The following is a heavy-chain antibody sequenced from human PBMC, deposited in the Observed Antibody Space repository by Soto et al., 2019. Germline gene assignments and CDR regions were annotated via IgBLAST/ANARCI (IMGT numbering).Heavy chain of an antibody. Sequence: QVQLVQSGAEVKKPGASVKVSCKASGYTFTSYGISWVRQAPGQGLERMAWISAYNGNTNYAQKLQGRVTKTTDTSTSTAYMELRSLRTDDTTVYYCARPLATGDSHDAFDIWGQGTMVTVSS. J-gene: IGHJ3*02. CDR1: GYTFTSYG. CDR3: ARPLATGDSHDAFDI. V-gene: IGHV1-18*01. CDR2: ISAYNGNT. D-gene: IGHD7-27*01.